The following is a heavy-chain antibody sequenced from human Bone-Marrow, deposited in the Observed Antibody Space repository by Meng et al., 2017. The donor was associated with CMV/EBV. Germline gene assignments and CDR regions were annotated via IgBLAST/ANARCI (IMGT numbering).Heavy chain of an antibody. CDR2: ISAYNGNT. CDR3: ARGYCSSTSCPSYYFDY. D-gene: IGHD2-2*01. Sequence: ASVKVSCKASGYTFTSYYMHWVRQAPGQGLEWMGWISAYNGNTNYAQKLQGRVTMTTDTSTSTAYMELRSLRSDCTAVYYCARGYCSSTSCPSYYFDYWGQGTLVTVSS. J-gene: IGHJ4*02. V-gene: IGHV1-18*04. CDR1: GYTFTSYY.